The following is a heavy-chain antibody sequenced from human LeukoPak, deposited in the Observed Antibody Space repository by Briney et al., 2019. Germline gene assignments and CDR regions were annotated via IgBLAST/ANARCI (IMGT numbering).Heavy chain of an antibody. Sequence: ASVKVSCKASGGTFSSYAISWVRQAPGQGLEWMGWISAHDGNTNYAQKLQGRVTMTTDTSTSTAYMELRSLRSDDTAVYYCARVLGPYYYDSSGYGNWFDPWGQGTLVTVSS. CDR1: GGTFSSYA. CDR2: ISAHDGNT. CDR3: ARVLGPYYYDSSGYGNWFDP. V-gene: IGHV1-18*01. D-gene: IGHD3-22*01. J-gene: IGHJ5*02.